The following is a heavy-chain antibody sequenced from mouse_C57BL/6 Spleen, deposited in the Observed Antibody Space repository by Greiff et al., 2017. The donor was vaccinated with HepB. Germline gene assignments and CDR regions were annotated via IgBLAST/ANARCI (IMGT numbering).Heavy chain of an antibody. CDR2: IDPANGNT. Sequence: EVQLQQSVAELVRPGASVKLSCTASGFNIKNTYMHWVKQRPEQGLEWIGRIDPANGNTKYAPKFQGKATITADTSSNTAYLQRSSLTSEDPAIYYSARNYYGNYYAMDYWGQGTSVTVSS. V-gene: IGHV14-3*01. CDR1: GFNIKNTY. D-gene: IGHD2-1*01. CDR3: ARNYYGNYYAMDY. J-gene: IGHJ4*01.